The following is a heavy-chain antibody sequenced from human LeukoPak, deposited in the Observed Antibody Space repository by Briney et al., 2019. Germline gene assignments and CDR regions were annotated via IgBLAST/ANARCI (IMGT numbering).Heavy chain of an antibody. D-gene: IGHD2/OR15-2a*01. CDR3: AREVVVIVAVGPNDYWYFDL. V-gene: IGHV4-31*03. CDR1: GGSISSGGYY. J-gene: IGHJ2*01. CDR2: IYYSGST. Sequence: PSETLSLTCTVSGGSISSGGYYWSWIRQHPGKGLEWIGYIYYSGSTYYNPSLKRRVSMSVDTSKNQFSLKLSSVTAADTAVYYCAREVVVIVAVGPNDYWYFDLWGRGTLVTVSS.